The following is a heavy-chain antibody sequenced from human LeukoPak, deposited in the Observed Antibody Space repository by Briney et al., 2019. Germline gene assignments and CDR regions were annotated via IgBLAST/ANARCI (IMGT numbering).Heavy chain of an antibody. D-gene: IGHD3-22*01. CDR1: GFTFSSYS. Sequence: GGFLRLSCAASGFTFSSYSMNWVRQAPGKGLEWVSSITSSSYIYYADSVKGRFTISRDNAKNSLYLQMNSLRAEDTAVYYCARVGFRTYYYDSSGYYYGFGAFDIWGQGTMVTVSS. CDR3: ARVGFRTYYYDSSGYYYGFGAFDI. V-gene: IGHV3-21*01. CDR2: ITSSSYI. J-gene: IGHJ3*02.